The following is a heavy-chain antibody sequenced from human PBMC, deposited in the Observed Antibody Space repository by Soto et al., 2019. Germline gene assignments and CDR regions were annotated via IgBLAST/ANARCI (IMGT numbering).Heavy chain of an antibody. CDR2: IYYSGST. Sequence: QVQLQESGPGLVKPSETLSLTCTVSGGSISSYYWSWIRQPPGKGLEWIGYIYYSGSTNYNPSLKSRVTISVDTAKTQFSLKLSSVTAADTAVYYCARAGYYYYGMDVWGQGTTVTVSS. CDR3: ARAGYYYYGMDV. V-gene: IGHV4-59*01. CDR1: GGSISSYY. J-gene: IGHJ6*02.